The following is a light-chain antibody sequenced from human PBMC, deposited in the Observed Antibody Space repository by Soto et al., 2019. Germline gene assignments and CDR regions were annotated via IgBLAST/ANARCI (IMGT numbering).Light chain of an antibody. Sequence: QSALAQPRSVSGSAGQSVTISCTGTSSDVGGYKFVSWYQQHPGTAPKLMIFDVSQRPSGVPDRFSGSKSGNTASLTISGLQAEDEADYYCCSYAGTSLVFGGGTKVTVL. J-gene: IGLJ3*02. CDR2: DVS. CDR3: CSYAGTSLV. CDR1: SSDVGGYKF. V-gene: IGLV2-11*01.